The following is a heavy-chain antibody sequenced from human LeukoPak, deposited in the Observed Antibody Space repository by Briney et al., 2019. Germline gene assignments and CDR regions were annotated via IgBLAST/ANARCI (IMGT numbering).Heavy chain of an antibody. CDR1: GFIFSHHG. CDR2: IRTDGVTT. Sequence: GGSLRLSCAASGFIFSHHGMNWARQAPGKGLEWVSGIRTDGVTTYYADSVKGRFIISRDNSKNTVYLQMNSLRVEDTAVYYCAKDHYYGSGSYYNDNYMDVWGKGTTVTISS. J-gene: IGHJ6*03. CDR3: AKDHYYGSGSYYNDNYMDV. D-gene: IGHD3-10*01. V-gene: IGHV3-23*01.